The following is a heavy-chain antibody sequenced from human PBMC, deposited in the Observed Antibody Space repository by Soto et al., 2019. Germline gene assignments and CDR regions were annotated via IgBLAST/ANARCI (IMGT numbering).Heavy chain of an antibody. D-gene: IGHD1-26*01. J-gene: IGHJ4*02. CDR1: GFTFSNCA. CDR2: ISRAGSNI. Sequence: EVQLLESGGGVVQPGGSLRLSCAASGFTFSNCAMKWVRQAPGKGLEWVSDISRAGSNIYYADSVKGRFTISRDNSKNTLQLQMNGLSAEDTAVYYSGKALEGAREPNDYWGQGTLVTVSS. CDR3: GKALEGAREPNDY. V-gene: IGHV3-23*01.